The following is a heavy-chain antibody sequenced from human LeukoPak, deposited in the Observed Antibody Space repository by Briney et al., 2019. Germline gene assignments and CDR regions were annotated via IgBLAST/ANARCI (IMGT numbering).Heavy chain of an antibody. Sequence: PSQTLSLTCTVSGGSISSGNVYWNWIRQPAGKGLEWIGRIYTSGSTNYNPSLKSRVTISVDTSKNQFSLKLSSVTAADTAVYYCARDDLYSYYFDYWGQGTLVTVSS. D-gene: IGHD2-21*01. V-gene: IGHV4-61*02. CDR3: ARDDLYSYYFDY. CDR2: IYTSGST. J-gene: IGHJ4*02. CDR1: GGSISSGNVY.